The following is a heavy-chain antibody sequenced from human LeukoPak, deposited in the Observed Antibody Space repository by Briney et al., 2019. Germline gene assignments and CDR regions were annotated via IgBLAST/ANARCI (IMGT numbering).Heavy chain of an antibody. D-gene: IGHD6-25*01. CDR1: GGSISSYY. CDR3: ARVAHSGAFDI. V-gene: IGHV4-59*01. J-gene: IGHJ3*02. Sequence: SETLSLTCTVSGGSISSYYWSWIRQPPGKGLEWIGYIYYSGSTNYNPSLKSRVTVSVDTSKNQFSLKLSSVTAADTAVYYCARVAHSGAFDIWGQGTMVTVSS. CDR2: IYYSGST.